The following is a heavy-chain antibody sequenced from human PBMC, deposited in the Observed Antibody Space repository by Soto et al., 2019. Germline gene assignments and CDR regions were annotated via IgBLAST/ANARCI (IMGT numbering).Heavy chain of an antibody. CDR2: MNPNSGNT. D-gene: IGHD2-15*01. J-gene: IGHJ5*02. CDR3: ARERGALCSGGSSYWFDP. V-gene: IGHV1-8*01. Sequence: QVQLVQSGAEVKKPGASVKVSCKASGYTFTSYDINWVRQATGQGLEWMGWMNPNSGNTVYAQKFQGRVTMTRNTSISTAYMELSSLRSEDTAVYYCARERGALCSGGSSYWFDPWGQGTLVTVSS. CDR1: GYTFTSYD.